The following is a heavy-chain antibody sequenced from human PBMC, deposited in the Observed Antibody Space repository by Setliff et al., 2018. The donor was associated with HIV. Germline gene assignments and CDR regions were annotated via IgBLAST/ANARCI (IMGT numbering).Heavy chain of an antibody. CDR2: INTNNGNP. J-gene: IGHJ6*03. D-gene: IGHD3-3*01. CDR1: GYTFTDYG. Sequence: ASVKVSCKASGYTFTDYGINWVRQAPGQGLEWMGWINTNNGNPTYAQGFTGLFVFSLDTTVRTAYLEISDLRADDTGVYYCARDSSEYFDFSSGDFHYMDVWGKGTTVTVSS. V-gene: IGHV7-4-1*02. CDR3: ARDSSEYFDFSSGDFHYMDV.